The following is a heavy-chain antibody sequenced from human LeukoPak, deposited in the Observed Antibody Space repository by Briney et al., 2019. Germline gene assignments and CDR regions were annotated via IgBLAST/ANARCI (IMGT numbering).Heavy chain of an antibody. J-gene: IGHJ4*02. D-gene: IGHD1-26*01. V-gene: IGHV1-69*04. CDR1: GYTFTSYD. CDR2: IIPILGIA. Sequence: GASVKVSCKASGYTFTSYDINWVRQATGQGLEWMGRIIPILGIANYAQKFQGRVTITADKSTSTAYMELSSLRSEDTAVYYCARDSGSYSDYWGQGTLVTVSS. CDR3: ARDSGSYSDY.